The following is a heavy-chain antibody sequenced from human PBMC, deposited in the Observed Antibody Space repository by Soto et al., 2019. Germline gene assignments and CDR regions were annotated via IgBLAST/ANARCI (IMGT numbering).Heavy chain of an antibody. CDR2: IYYSGNT. J-gene: IGHJ4*02. D-gene: IGHD3-16*01. CDR1: GGSINGYY. V-gene: IGHV4-59*08. Sequence: QVQLQESGPGLVKPSETLSLTCTVSGGSINGYYWSWIRQPPGKGLEWIGYIYYSGNTNYNPSLKSRVTISVDTSKNQFSLKLSSVTASDTAVYYCARHPPYSAFDLCGQGTLVTVSS. CDR3: ARHPPYSAFDL.